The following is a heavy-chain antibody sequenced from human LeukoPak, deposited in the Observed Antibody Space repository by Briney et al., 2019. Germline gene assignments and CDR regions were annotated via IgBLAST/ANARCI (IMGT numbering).Heavy chain of an antibody. V-gene: IGHV3-21*04. CDR3: AKETGYTGSYNADY. D-gene: IGHD1-26*01. Sequence: GGSLRLSCVASGFTFSHYSMNWVRQAPGKGLEWVSSIRFTGSYIYYADSVKVRFTISRDNSKNTLFLQMNSLRAEDTAVYYCAKETGYTGSYNADYWGQGTLVTVSS. CDR1: GFTFSHYS. J-gene: IGHJ4*02. CDR2: IRFTGSYI.